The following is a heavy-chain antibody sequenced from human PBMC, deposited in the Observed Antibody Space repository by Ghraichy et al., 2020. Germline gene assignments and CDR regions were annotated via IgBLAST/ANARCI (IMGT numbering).Heavy chain of an antibody. J-gene: IGHJ5*02. D-gene: IGHD3-22*01. V-gene: IGHV3-23*01. Sequence: GGSLRLSCAASGFTFSDYAMNWVRQAPGKGLEWVSAIRGSGDGTYYADSVKGRFTISRDNSKNTLYLQMNSLRAEDMAVYYCAKGTLYHYDSSGYFNWFDPWGQGTLVTVSS. CDR2: IRGSGDGT. CDR3: AKGTLYHYDSSGYFNWFDP. CDR1: GFTFSDYA.